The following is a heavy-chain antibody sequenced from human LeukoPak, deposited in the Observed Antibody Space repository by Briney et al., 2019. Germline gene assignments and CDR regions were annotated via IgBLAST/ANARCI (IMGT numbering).Heavy chain of an antibody. Sequence: SETLSLTCTVSGGSISSGSYYWSWIRQPAGKGLEWIGRIYTSGSTNYNPSLKSRVTISVDTSKNQFSLKLSSVTAADTAVYYCARAVDIVATIRSNPSSQNWFDPWGQGTLVTVSS. CDR2: IYTSGST. CDR1: GGSISSGSYY. CDR3: ARAVDIVATIRSNPSSQNWFDP. J-gene: IGHJ5*02. V-gene: IGHV4-61*02. D-gene: IGHD5-12*01.